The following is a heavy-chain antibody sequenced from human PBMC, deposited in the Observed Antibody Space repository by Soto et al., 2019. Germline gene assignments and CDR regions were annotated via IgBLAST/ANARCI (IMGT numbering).Heavy chain of an antibody. J-gene: IGHJ4*02. CDR2: IFSSGES. D-gene: IGHD3-22*01. CDR1: GFTVSSTY. CDR3: VRATYFSDSSGYTRCFDY. V-gene: IGHV3-53*01. Sequence: VGSLRLSCAASGFTVSSTYMSWVRQAPGEGLEWVSIIFSSGESFYADSVKGRFTTSRDESKNSVYLQMNSLKTEDTAVYYCVRATYFSDSSGYTRCFDYWGQGTLVTVSS.